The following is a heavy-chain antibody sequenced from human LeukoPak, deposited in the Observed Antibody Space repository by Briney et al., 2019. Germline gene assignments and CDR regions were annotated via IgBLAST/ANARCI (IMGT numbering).Heavy chain of an antibody. CDR1: GFTFSSYG. CDR2: ISGSGGST. Sequence: PGGSLRLSCAASGFTFSSYGMSWVRQAPGKGLEWVSAISGSGGSTYYADSVKGRFTISRDNSKNTLYLQMNSLRTEDTAVYYCVRLTAAGRRTDFDYWGQGTLVTVSS. V-gene: IGHV3-23*01. D-gene: IGHD6-13*01. CDR3: VRLTAAGRRTDFDY. J-gene: IGHJ4*02.